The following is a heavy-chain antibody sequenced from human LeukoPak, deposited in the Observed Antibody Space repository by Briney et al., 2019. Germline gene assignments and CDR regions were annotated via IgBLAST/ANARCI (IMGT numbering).Heavy chain of an antibody. D-gene: IGHD6-19*01. CDR2: ISAYSGDT. Sequence: ASVKVSCKASGYTFTSYGISWVRQAPGQGLEWMGWISAYSGDTNYAQKFQGRATMTTDTSTSTAYMELRSLRSEDTAVYYCARDPNIAVVWGFDPWGQGTLVTVSS. V-gene: IGHV1-18*01. CDR3: ARDPNIAVVWGFDP. J-gene: IGHJ5*02. CDR1: GYTFTSYG.